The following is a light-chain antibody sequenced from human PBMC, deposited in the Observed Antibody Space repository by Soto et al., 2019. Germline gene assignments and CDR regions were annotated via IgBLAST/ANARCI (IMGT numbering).Light chain of an antibody. CDR2: SNN. V-gene: IGLV1-44*01. J-gene: IGLJ2*01. CDR3: AAWDDSLNGHVI. Sequence: QSVLTQPPSASGTPGQRVTISCSGSRSNIGRNIVNWFQQLPGTAPKLLIHSNNQRPSGVPDRFSGSKSGTSASLAISGLQSEDEADYYCAAWDDSLNGHVIFGGGTKLTVL. CDR1: RSNIGRNI.